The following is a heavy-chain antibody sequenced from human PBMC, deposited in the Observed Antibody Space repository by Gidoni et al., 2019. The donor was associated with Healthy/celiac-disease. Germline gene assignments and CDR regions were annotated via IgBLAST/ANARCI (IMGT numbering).Heavy chain of an antibody. Sequence: EVQLLESGGGVVQSGGSLRLSCAAYGFTFSSYAMSWVRQAPGKGLEWVSAISGSGGSTYYADSVKGRFTISRDKSKNTLYLQMNSLRAEDTAVYYCAKVPWMGGSFDYWGQGTLVTVSS. CDR2: ISGSGGST. V-gene: IGHV3-23*01. CDR1: GFTFSSYA. CDR3: AKVPWMGGSFDY. J-gene: IGHJ4*02. D-gene: IGHD2-15*01.